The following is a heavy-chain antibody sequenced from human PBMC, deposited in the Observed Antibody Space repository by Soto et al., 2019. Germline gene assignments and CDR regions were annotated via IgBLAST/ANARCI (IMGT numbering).Heavy chain of an antibody. Sequence: SETLSLTCADSGGSISSGGYSWSWIRQPPGKGLEWIGYIYHSGSTYYNPSLKSRVTISVDRSKNQFSLKLSSVTAADTAVYYCARAMYSSGWYSYYFDYWGQGTLVTVSS. V-gene: IGHV4-30-2*01. CDR1: GGSISSGGYS. D-gene: IGHD6-19*01. J-gene: IGHJ4*02. CDR2: IYHSGST. CDR3: ARAMYSSGWYSYYFDY.